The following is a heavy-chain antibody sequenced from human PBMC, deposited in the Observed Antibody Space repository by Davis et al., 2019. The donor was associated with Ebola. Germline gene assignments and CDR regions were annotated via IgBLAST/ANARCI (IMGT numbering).Heavy chain of an antibody. CDR3: ARDVITFGGVIDY. D-gene: IGHD3-16*01. J-gene: IGHJ4*02. V-gene: IGHV3-23*01. CDR1: VITFSSYA. CDR2: ISGSGGST. Sequence: GGSLRLSCTDSVITFSSYAMTWVRQAPGTLLALFSAISGSGGSTYYADSVKGRFTISRDNSKNTLYLQMNSLRAEDTAVYYCARDVITFGGVIDYWGQGTLVTVSS.